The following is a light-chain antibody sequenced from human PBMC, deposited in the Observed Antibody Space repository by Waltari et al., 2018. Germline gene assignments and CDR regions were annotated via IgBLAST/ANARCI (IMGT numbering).Light chain of an antibody. V-gene: IGKV3-11*01. Sequence: LTQSPATLSLSRGERPTPPCRAIQSISKYLVWYQQKPGPAPRLLMYEASRGATGVPDRFSGSGSGSEFSITISGLEPKNYAVYYGQTHLSLPAQFGQGTKVE. J-gene: IGKJ1*01. CDR2: EAS. CDR1: QSISKY. CDR3: QTHLSLPAQ.